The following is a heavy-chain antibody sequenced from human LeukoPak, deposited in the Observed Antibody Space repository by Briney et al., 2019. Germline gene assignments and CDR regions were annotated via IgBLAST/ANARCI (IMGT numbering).Heavy chain of an antibody. V-gene: IGHV1-69*05. CDR1: GGTFSSYA. J-gene: IGHJ4*02. Sequence: GASVKVSCKASGGTFSSYAISWVRQAPGQGLEWKGGIIPIFGTANYAQKFQGRVTITTDESTSTAYMELSSLRSEDTAVYCCALLYCSGGSCPTDYWGQGTLVTVSS. CDR3: ALLYCSGGSCPTDY. D-gene: IGHD2-15*01. CDR2: IIPIFGTA.